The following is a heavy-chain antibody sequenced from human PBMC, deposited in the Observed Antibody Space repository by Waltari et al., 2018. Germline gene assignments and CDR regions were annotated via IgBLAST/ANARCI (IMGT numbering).Heavy chain of an antibody. CDR1: GYTFTGYY. CDR2: INPNSGGT. V-gene: IGHV1-2*06. CDR3: ARLGGGDYGLGVYNWFDP. D-gene: IGHD4-17*01. J-gene: IGHJ5*02. Sequence: QVQLVQSGAEVKKPGASVKVSCKASGYTFTGYYMHWVRQAPGQGLEWMGRINPNSGGTNYAQKFQGRVTMTRDTSISTAYMELSRLRSDDTAVYYCARLGGGDYGLGVYNWFDPWGQGTLVTVSS.